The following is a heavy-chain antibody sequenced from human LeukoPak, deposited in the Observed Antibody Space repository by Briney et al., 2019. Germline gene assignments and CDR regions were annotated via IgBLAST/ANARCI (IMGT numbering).Heavy chain of an antibody. V-gene: IGHV1-8*03. CDR2: MNPTSGKT. Sequence: ASVKVSCKASGYTFNTYDINWVRQATGQGLEWMGWMNPTSGKTSYAQKFQGRVTITSNTSTTTAQMELSSLGSEDTAVYYCAXVRWLRLGVNEYYYYMDVWGKGTTVTVSS. CDR3: AXVRWLRLGVNEYYYYMDV. CDR1: GYTFNTYD. D-gene: IGHD5-12*01. J-gene: IGHJ6*03.